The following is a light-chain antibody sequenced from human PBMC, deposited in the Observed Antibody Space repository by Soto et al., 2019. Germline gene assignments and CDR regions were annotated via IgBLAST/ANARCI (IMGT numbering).Light chain of an antibody. V-gene: IGKV1-39*01. Sequence: IHMTQSPSSLSASVGDSVTITCRASQRITTYLNWDQQKPGKAPKLLISTAATWQGGVPSRFSGSGSGTDFTLTITALQPEDFATYFCQQSYSAPYTVGQGTKLEIK. CDR2: TAA. CDR3: QQSYSAPYT. CDR1: QRITTY. J-gene: IGKJ2*01.